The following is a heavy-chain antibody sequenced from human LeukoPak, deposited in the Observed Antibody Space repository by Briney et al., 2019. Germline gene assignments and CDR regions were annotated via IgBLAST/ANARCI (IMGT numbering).Heavy chain of an antibody. CDR1: GGSFSGYY. J-gene: IGHJ4*02. V-gene: IGHV4-34*01. CDR3: ASGSYNYFDY. Sequence: SETLSLTCAVYGGSFSGYYWSWIRQPPGKGLEWIGEINHSGSTNYNPSLKSRVTISVDTSKNQFSLKLSSETAADTAVYYCASGSYNYFDYWGQGTLVTVSS. CDR2: INHSGST. D-gene: IGHD1-26*01.